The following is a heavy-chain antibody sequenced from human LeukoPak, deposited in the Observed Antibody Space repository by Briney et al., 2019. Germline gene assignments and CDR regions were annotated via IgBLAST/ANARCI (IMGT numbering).Heavy chain of an antibody. CDR2: IYYSGST. D-gene: IGHD4-23*01. CDR3: ARAVGTSRNFFDY. Sequence: SETLSLTCTVSGGSISSYYWSWIRQPPGKGLEWIGYIYYSGSTNYNPSLKSRVTISVDTSKNQFSLNLSSVTAADTAMYYCARAVGTSRNFFDYWGQGTLVTVSS. V-gene: IGHV4-59*12. CDR1: GGSISSYY. J-gene: IGHJ4*02.